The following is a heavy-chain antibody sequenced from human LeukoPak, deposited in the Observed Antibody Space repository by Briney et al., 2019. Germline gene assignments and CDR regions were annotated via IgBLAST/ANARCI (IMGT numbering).Heavy chain of an antibody. D-gene: IGHD6-19*01. CDR3: AKDSSGWPKNFYDMDV. Sequence: GGSLRLSCAASGFTFSTYSMTWVRQAPGKGLEWVAVISYDGVNEYYADSVKGRFTISRDNSKNTLYLQMNSLRAEDTAVYYCAKDSSGWPKNFYDMDVWGQGTTVTVS. CDR1: GFTFSTYS. V-gene: IGHV3-30*18. J-gene: IGHJ6*02. CDR2: ISYDGVNE.